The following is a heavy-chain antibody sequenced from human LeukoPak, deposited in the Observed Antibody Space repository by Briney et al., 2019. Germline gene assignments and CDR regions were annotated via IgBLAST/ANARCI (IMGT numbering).Heavy chain of an antibody. D-gene: IGHD5-18*01. J-gene: IGHJ3*02. CDR2: ISGYNGNT. V-gene: IGHV1-18*01. Sequence: ASVKVTCKASGYTFISYGITWVRQAPGQGLEWMGCISGYNGNTDYAQKFQGRVTMTTDTSTTTACVELRSLSSDDTAVYYCARQLSRGPFDIWGQGTTVTVSS. CDR3: ARQLSRGPFDI. CDR1: GYTFISYG.